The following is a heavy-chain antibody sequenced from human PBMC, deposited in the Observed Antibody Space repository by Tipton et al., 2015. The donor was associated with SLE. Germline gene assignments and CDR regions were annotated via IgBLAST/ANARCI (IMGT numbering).Heavy chain of an antibody. Sequence: TLSLTCAVYGGSFSGHYWSWIRQPPGKGLAGIGEINQSGSTNYNTSLKRRRIMSVDAPKNQLSLNLSSVTAADAAIYYCAGAVGTAAGLRYYWGQGTLVTVSSGMDVWGQGTTVTVSS. J-gene: IGHJ6*02. CDR3: AGAVGTAAGLRYYWGQGTLVTVSSGMDV. D-gene: IGHD6-13*01. V-gene: IGHV4-34*01. CDR1: GGSFSGHY. CDR2: INQSGST.